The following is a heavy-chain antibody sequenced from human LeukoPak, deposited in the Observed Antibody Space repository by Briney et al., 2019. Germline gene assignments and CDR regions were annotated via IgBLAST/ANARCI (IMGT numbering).Heavy chain of an antibody. CDR1: GGSISSSSYY. CDR2: IYYSGST. CDR3: ARVKFYGYYYYYMDV. D-gene: IGHD4-17*01. J-gene: IGHJ6*03. V-gene: IGHV4-39*01. Sequence: SETLSLTCTVSGGSISSSSYYWGWIRQPPGKGLEWIGSIYYSGSTYYNPSLKSRVTISVDTSKNQFSLKLSSATAADTAVYYCARVKFYGYYYYYMDVWGKGTTVTVSS.